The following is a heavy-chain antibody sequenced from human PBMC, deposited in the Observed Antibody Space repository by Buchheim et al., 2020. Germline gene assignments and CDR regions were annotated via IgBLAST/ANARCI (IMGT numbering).Heavy chain of an antibody. CDR3: GRDADF. J-gene: IGHJ4*02. Sequence: QVQLVESGGGVVQPGRSLRLSCATSGFAFSHYGMHWVRQAPGKALEWVAAIWFDENFRAYADSVKGRFTISRDNSNNTFYLEMNSLRVEDTAVYYCGRDADFWGQGT. CDR2: IWFDENFR. V-gene: IGHV3-33*01. CDR1: GFAFSHYG.